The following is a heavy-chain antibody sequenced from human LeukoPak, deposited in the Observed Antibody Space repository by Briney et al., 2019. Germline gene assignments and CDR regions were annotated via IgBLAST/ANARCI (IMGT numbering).Heavy chain of an antibody. CDR2: INPNTGVT. Sequence: GASVKVSCKASGYTFSVHYLHWVRQAPGQGLEWMGRINPNTGVTQYTENFQGRVTMTGDTSISTAYMELNGLRSDDTAVYYCARDSEGQQPNYYYGMDVWGQGTTVTVSS. V-gene: IGHV1-2*06. CDR3: ARDSEGQQPNYYYGMDV. D-gene: IGHD6-13*01. CDR1: GYTFSVHY. J-gene: IGHJ6*02.